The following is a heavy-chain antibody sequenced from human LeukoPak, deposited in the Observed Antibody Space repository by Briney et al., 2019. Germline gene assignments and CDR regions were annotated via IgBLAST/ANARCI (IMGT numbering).Heavy chain of an antibody. CDR3: ARDSSSGSTYYFDY. CDR1: GYTFTGYY. Sequence: ASVKVPCKASGYTFTGYYMHWVRQAPGQGLEWMGWINPNSGGTNYAQKFQGRVTMTRDTSISTAYMELSRLRSDDTAVYYCARDSSSGSTYYFDYWGQGTLVTVSS. CDR2: INPNSGGT. V-gene: IGHV1-2*02. D-gene: IGHD6-19*01. J-gene: IGHJ4*02.